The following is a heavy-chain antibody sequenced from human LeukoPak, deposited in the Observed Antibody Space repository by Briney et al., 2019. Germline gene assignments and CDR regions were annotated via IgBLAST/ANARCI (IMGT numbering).Heavy chain of an antibody. CDR1: GFTFSAFP. V-gene: IGHV3-21*01. J-gene: IGHJ3*02. Sequence: GGSLRLSCAASGFTFSAFPMNWVRQAPGKGLEWVSSISVSSSYIYYADSVKGRFTISRDNAENSLYLQMNSLRAEDTAVYYCAREGRSRNYYDFWSGYAFDIWGQGTMVTVSS. CDR2: ISVSSSYI. D-gene: IGHD3-3*01. CDR3: AREGRSRNYYDFWSGYAFDI.